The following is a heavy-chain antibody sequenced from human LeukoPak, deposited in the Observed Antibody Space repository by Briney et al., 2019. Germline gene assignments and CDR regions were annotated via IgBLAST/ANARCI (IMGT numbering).Heavy chain of an antibody. CDR3: AINGGGDSGYGNFDY. D-gene: IGHD5-12*01. Sequence: PGRSLRLSCAVSGFTVDDYAMHWVRQVPGKGLEWVSGINWNSDSIGYADSVKGRFTTSRDNAKNSLYLQMNSLRAEDTAFYYCAINGGGDSGYGNFDYWGQGTLVTVSS. CDR1: GFTVDDYA. CDR2: INWNSDSI. V-gene: IGHV3-9*01. J-gene: IGHJ4*02.